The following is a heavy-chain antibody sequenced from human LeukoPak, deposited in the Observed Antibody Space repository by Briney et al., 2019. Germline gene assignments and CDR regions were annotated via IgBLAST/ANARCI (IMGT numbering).Heavy chain of an antibody. V-gene: IGHV4-59*11. CDR2: IYYSGST. CDR1: GGSISNQY. J-gene: IGHJ4*02. CDR3: ARDISPVNC. D-gene: IGHD6-19*01. Sequence: PSETLSLTCSVSGGSISNQYWSWIRQPPGKGLEWIGYIYYSGSTNYNPSLKSRVTISVDTPKNQFSLKLSSVTAADTAVYYCARDISPVNCWGQGTLVTVSS.